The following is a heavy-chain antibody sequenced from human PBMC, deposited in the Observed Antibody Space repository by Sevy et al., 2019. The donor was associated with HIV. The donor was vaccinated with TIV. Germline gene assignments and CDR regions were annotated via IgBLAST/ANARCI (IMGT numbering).Heavy chain of an antibody. CDR1: GFNFSTFG. J-gene: IGHJ5*02. CDR2: IRFDGTYK. D-gene: IGHD2-21*01. CDR3: TKTLRDVVVS. V-gene: IGHV3-30*02. Sequence: GGSLRLSCTASGFNFSTFGMHWVHQAPGKGLEWVAFIRFDGTYKFYARSVNGRFTNSRDNSKNTLYLQMNSLRADDTAFYYCTKTLRDVVVSWGQGTLVTVSS.